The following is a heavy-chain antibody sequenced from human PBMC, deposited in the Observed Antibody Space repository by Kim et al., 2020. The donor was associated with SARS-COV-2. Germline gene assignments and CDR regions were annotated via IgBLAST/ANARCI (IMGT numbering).Heavy chain of an antibody. D-gene: IGHD2-15*01. CDR2: IGTACDT. CDR3: ARGIVSGHYDY. Sequence: GGSLRLSCAASGFTFSSYDMHWVRQATGKGLEWVSAIGTACDTYYPGSVKGRFTISRENAKNSLYLQMNSLRAGDTAVYYCARGIVSGHYDYWGQGTLVTVSS. J-gene: IGHJ4*02. V-gene: IGHV3-13*01. CDR1: GFTFSSYD.